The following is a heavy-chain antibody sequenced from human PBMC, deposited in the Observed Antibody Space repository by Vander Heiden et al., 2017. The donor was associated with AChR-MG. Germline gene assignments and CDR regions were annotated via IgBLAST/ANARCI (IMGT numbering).Heavy chain of an antibody. V-gene: IGHV3-23*01. J-gene: IGHJ4*02. Sequence: EVQLLESGGGLVQPGGSLRLSCAASGFTFSSYTMSWVRQAPGKGLEWVSAISGSGGSTYYADSVKGRFTISRDNSKNTLYLQMNSLRAEDTAVYYCASYSSGWYRDFDYWGQGTLVTVSS. CDR3: ASYSSGWYRDFDY. CDR1: GFTFSSYT. CDR2: ISGSGGST. D-gene: IGHD6-19*01.